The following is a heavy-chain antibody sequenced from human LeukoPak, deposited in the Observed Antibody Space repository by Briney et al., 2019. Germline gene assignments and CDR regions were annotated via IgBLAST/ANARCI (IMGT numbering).Heavy chain of an antibody. CDR3: ASLKKRSSPHAFDI. V-gene: IGHV3-21*01. Sequence: GGSLRLSCAASGFTFSSYAMSWVRQAPGKGLEWVSSISSSSSYIYYADSVKGRFTISRDNAKNSLYLQMNSLRAEDTAVYYCASLKKRSSPHAFDIWGQGTMVTVSS. D-gene: IGHD6-13*01. J-gene: IGHJ3*02. CDR2: ISSSSSYI. CDR1: GFTFSSYA.